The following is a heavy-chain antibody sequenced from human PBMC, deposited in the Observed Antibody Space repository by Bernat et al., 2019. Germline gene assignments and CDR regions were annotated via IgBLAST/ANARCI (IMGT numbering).Heavy chain of an antibody. CDR3: ARDSQQLATVY. J-gene: IGHJ4*02. CDR1: GFTVSSNY. D-gene: IGHD6-13*01. V-gene: IGHV3-53*02. Sequence: EVQLVETGGGLIQPGGSLRLSCVASGFTVSSNYMSWVRQAPGKGLEWVSVIYSGGSTYYADSVKGRFTISRDNSKNTLYLQMNSLRAEDMAVYYCARDSQQLATVYWGQGTLVTVSS. CDR2: IYSGGST.